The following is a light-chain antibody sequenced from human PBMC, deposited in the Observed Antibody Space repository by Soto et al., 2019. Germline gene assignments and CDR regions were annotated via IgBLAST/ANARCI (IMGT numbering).Light chain of an antibody. V-gene: IGKV3-20*01. CDR1: QSVSSNS. CDR2: GAS. Sequence: EIVLTQSPGTLSVSPGERATLSCRASQSVSSNSLVWYQQKPGQAPRLLIYGASIRATGIPDRFSGSGSGTDFTLTISRLGPEDFGVFYCQHYGSTPPMYTFGQGTKLEIK. J-gene: IGKJ2*01. CDR3: QHYGSTPPMYT.